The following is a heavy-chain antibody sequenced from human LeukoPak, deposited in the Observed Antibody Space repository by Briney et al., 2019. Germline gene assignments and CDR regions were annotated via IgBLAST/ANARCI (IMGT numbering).Heavy chain of an antibody. CDR1: GFTFTNYA. CDR2: INGNGGST. J-gene: IGHJ3*02. V-gene: IGHV3-23*01. Sequence: GGSLRLSCAASGFTFTNYALTWVRQAPGKGLEWVSAINGNGGSTYYADSVKGRFTISRDNSKNTLYLQMNSLRAEDTAVYYCAKGGVVHAFDIWGQGTMVTVSS. CDR3: AKGGVVHAFDI. D-gene: IGHD2-15*01.